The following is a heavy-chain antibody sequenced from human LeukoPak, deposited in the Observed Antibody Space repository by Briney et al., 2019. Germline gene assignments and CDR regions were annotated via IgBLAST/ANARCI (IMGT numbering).Heavy chain of an antibody. CDR1: GFTFSSYA. V-gene: IGHV3-23*01. CDR3: AKLTSYGHNFDY. Sequence: PGGSLRLSCAASGFTFSSYAMSWVRQAPGKRLEWVSAISGSGGSTYYADSVKGRFTISRDNSKNTLYPQMNSLRAEDTAVYYCAKLTSYGHNFDYWGQGTLVTVSS. J-gene: IGHJ4*02. D-gene: IGHD5-18*01. CDR2: ISGSGGST.